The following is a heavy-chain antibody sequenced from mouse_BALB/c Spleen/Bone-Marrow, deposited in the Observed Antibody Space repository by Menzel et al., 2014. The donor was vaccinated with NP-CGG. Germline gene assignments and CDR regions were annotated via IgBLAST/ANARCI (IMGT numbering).Heavy chain of an antibody. Sequence: DVQLVESGGGLVQPKGSLKLSCAASGFTFNTYAMNWVRQAPGEGLEWVARIRSKSNNYATYYADSVKDRFTISRDDSQSMLYLQMNNVKTEDTTMYYCVRHMDYWGQGTSVTVSS. V-gene: IGHV10-1*02. J-gene: IGHJ4*01. CDR2: IRSKSNNYAT. CDR3: VRHMDY. CDR1: GFTFNTYA.